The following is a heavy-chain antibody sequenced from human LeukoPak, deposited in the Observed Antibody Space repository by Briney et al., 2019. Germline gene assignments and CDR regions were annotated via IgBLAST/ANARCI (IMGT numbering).Heavy chain of an antibody. V-gene: IGHV1-2*02. CDR3: ARDWATYDSSGYYYLSYFDY. Sequence: ASVKVSCKASGYTFTDYYIHWVRLAPGQGLEWMGWINPNSGGTNYAQKFQGRVTMTRDTSISTAYMELSRLRSDDTAVYYCARDWATYDSSGYYYLSYFDYWGQGTLVTVSS. D-gene: IGHD3-22*01. CDR1: GYTFTDYY. CDR2: INPNSGGT. J-gene: IGHJ4*02.